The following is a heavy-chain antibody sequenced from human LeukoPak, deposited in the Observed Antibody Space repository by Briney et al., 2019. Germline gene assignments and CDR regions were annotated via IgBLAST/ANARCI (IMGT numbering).Heavy chain of an antibody. V-gene: IGHV4-59*01. CDR1: GGSISSYY. CDR2: IYYSGST. CDR3: ARLSGYSSSWYEVDY. D-gene: IGHD6-13*01. J-gene: IGHJ4*02. Sequence: SETLSLTCTVSGGSISSYYWSWIRQPPGKGLEWIGYIYYSGSTNYNPSLKSRVTISVDTSKNQFSLKLSSVTAADTAVHYCARLSGYSSSWYEVDYWGQGTLVTVST.